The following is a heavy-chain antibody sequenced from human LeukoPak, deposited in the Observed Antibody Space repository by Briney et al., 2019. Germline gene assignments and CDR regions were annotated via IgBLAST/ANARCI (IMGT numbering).Heavy chain of an antibody. CDR3: ARDRGRWLRICDY. Sequence: GGSLRLSCAASGFTFSSYAMPWVRQAPGKGLEYVSAISSNGGSTYYANSVKGRFTISRDNSKNTLYLQMGSLRAEDMAVYYCARDRGRWLRICDYWGQGTLVTVSS. J-gene: IGHJ4*02. D-gene: IGHD5-24*01. V-gene: IGHV3-64*01. CDR2: ISSNGGST. CDR1: GFTFSSYA.